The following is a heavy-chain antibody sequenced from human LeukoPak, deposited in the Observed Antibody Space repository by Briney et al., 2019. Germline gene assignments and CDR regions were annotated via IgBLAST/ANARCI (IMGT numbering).Heavy chain of an antibody. CDR3: ARVGPIVATIDDAFDI. CDR1: GGSFSGYY. D-gene: IGHD5-12*01. V-gene: IGHV4-34*01. Sequence: SETLSLTSAVDGGSFSGYYWSWIRQPPGKGLEWIGEINHSGSTNYNPSLKSRVTISVDTSKNQFSLKLSSVTAADTAVYYCARVGPIVATIDDAFDIWGQGTMVTVSS. J-gene: IGHJ3*02. CDR2: INHSGST.